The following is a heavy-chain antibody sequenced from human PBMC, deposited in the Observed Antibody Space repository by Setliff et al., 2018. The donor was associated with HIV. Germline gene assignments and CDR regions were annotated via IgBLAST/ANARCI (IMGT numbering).Heavy chain of an antibody. Sequence: PGGSLRLSCAASGFTFNTYAMSWIRQPLGKGLEWIGYIYYSGSTNYNPSLKSRVTISVDTSKNQFSLRLSSVTAADTAVYYCARLPRQLLKGAAAYFDYWGQGTLVTVSS. J-gene: IGHJ4*02. CDR2: IYYSGST. D-gene: IGHD5-18*01. V-gene: IGHV4-59*01. CDR3: ARLPRQLLKGAAAYFDY. CDR1: GFTFNTYA.